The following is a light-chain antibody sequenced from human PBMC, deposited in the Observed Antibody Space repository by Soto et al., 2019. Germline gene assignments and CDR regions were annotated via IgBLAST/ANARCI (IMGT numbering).Light chain of an antibody. CDR3: QQYNHCPFHSLT. V-gene: IGKV3-15*01. J-gene: IGKJ1*01. CDR2: GAS. Sequence: EIVMTQSPSTLSVSPGERATLSCRASQSVSSNLAWYQQKPGQAPRLLIYGASTRATGIPARFSGSGSGTAVTLTISSLQSEDFEVYYSQQYNHCPFHSLTFGQGTKVEIK. CDR1: QSVSSN.